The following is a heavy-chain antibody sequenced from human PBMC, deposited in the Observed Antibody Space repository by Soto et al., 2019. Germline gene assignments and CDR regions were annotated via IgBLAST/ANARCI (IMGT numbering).Heavy chain of an antibody. V-gene: IGHV3-33*01. J-gene: IGHJ4*02. D-gene: IGHD6-19*01. CDR3: GRDAGAVAGTADY. CDR1: GFTFSSYG. CDR2: IWYDGSNK. Sequence: QVQLVESGGGVVQPGRSLRLSCAASGFTFSSYGMHWVRQAPGKGLEWVAVIWYDGSNKYYADSVKGRFTISRDNSKNTLYRQMNSRRAEDTAVYYCGRDAGAVAGTADYWGQGTLVTVSS.